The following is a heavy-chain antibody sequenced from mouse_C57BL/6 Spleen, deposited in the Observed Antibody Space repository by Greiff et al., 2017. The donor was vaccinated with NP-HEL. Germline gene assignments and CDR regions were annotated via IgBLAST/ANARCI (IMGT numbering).Heavy chain of an antibody. CDR2: IHPNSGST. CDR1: GYTFTSYW. V-gene: IGHV1-64*01. J-gene: IGHJ3*01. CDR3: ARSLYYDYGAWFAY. D-gene: IGHD2-4*01. Sequence: QVQLQQPGAELVKPGASVKLSCKASGYTFTSYWMHWVKQRPGQGLEWIGMIHPNSGSTNYNVKFKSKATLTVDKSSSTAYMQLSSLTSEDSAVYYCARSLYYDYGAWFAYWGQGTLVTVSA.